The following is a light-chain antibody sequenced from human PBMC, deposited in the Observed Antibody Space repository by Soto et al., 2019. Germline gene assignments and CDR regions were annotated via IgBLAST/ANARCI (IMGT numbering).Light chain of an antibody. CDR1: QSVSSY. CDR2: DAS. J-gene: IGKJ4*01. CDR3: QQRSNWPPG. Sequence: EMVLTHSPSTLSLSPGDRATLSCRASQSVSSYLAWYQQKPGQAPRLLIYDASNRATGIPARFSGSGSGTDFTLTISSLEPEDFAVYYCQQRSNWPPGFGGGTKV. V-gene: IGKV3-11*01.